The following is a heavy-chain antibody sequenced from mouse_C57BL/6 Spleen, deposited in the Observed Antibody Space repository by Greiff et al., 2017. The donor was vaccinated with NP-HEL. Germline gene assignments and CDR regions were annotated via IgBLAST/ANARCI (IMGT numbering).Heavy chain of an antibody. Sequence: VQLKQSGPELVKPGASVKISCKASGYSFTGYYMNWVKQSPEKSLEWIGEINPSTGGTTYNQKFKAKATLTVDKSSSTAYMQLKSLTSEDSAVYYCAKAGDYPTYAMDYWGQGTSVTVSS. CDR1: GYSFTGYY. CDR3: AKAGDYPTYAMDY. V-gene: IGHV1-42*01. CDR2: INPSTGGT. D-gene: IGHD2-4*01. J-gene: IGHJ4*01.